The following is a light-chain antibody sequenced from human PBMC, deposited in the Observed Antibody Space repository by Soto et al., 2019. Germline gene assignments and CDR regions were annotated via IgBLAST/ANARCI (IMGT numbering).Light chain of an antibody. Sequence: QSVLTQPPSASGSPGQSVSISCTGTSSDVGGSKFVSWYQHHPGKAPKLMIYDVSERPSGVPDRFSGSKSANTATQTVSGLQAEDEADYYCASDAGSNTLIFGTGTKLTVL. CDR2: DVS. CDR3: ASDAGSNTLI. V-gene: IGLV2-8*01. CDR1: SSDVGGSKF. J-gene: IGLJ1*01.